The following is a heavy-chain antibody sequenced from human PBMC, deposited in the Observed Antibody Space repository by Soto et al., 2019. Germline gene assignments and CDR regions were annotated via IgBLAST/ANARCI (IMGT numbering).Heavy chain of an antibody. CDR1: GFTFSSYS. V-gene: IGHV3-21*04. Sequence: EVQLVESGGGLVKPGGSLRLSCAASGFTFSSYSMNWVRQAPGKGLEWVSSISSSDNSTYYADSVKGRFTISRDNSKNTLYLQMSSLRADDTAVYYCAPMGVWGQGTTVTVSS. CDR3: APMGV. J-gene: IGHJ6*02. CDR2: ISSSDNST.